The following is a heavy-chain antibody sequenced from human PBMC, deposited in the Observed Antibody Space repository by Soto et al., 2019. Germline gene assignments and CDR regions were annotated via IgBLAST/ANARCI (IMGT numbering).Heavy chain of an antibody. CDR3: ARGLSDGKVSPTDD. V-gene: IGHV3-23*01. D-gene: IGHD3-16*02. CDR2: ISGSGGST. CDR1: GFTFSSFA. Sequence: GGSLRLSCAASGFTFSSFAMSWVRQAPGKGLDWVSAISGSGGSTYSADSVKGRFTISRDNSKNTLYLQMSSLRAEDTAVYYCARGLSDGKVSPTDDWGQGTPVTV. J-gene: IGHJ4*02.